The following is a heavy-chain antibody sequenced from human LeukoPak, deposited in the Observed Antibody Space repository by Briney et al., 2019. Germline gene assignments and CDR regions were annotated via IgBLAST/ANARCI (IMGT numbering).Heavy chain of an antibody. CDR2: ISIYSGNT. Sequence: GASVKVSCKASGYTFTSFGVSWVRQAPGQGLEWMGWISIYSGNTNYAQKLQGRLTMTTDTPTSTAYMELRSLRSDDTAVYYCARGKYVPAATTPHFYMDVWGKGTTVTVSS. CDR3: ARGKYVPAATTPHFYMDV. J-gene: IGHJ6*03. CDR1: GYTFTSFG. V-gene: IGHV1-18*01. D-gene: IGHD2-2*01.